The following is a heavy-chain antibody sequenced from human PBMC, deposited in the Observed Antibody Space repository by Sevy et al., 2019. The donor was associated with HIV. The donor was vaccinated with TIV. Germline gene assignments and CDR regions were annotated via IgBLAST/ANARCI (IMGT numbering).Heavy chain of an antibody. CDR2: TNPNSGNT. CDR1: GYTFTSYD. Sequence: ASVKVSCKASGYTFTSYDINWVRQATGQGLEWMGWTNPNSGNTGYAQKFQGRVTMTRNTSISTAYMELSSLRSEDTAVYYCARVGSSGSPRQVAQSYYYYYGMDVWGQGTTVTVSS. V-gene: IGHV1-8*01. J-gene: IGHJ6*02. CDR3: ARVGSSGSPRQVAQSYYYYYGMDV. D-gene: IGHD3-10*01.